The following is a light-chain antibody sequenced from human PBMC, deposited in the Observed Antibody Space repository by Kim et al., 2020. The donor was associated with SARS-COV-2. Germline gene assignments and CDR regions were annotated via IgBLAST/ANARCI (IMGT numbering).Light chain of an antibody. CDR2: SAS. J-gene: IGKJ2*01. CDR3: QKYDSAPRRT. V-gene: IGKV1-27*01. CDR1: QGISNY. Sequence: ASVGDRVTITCRASQGISNYLAFQQQKTGKVPKFLIYSASTLELGVPSRFTGSGSGTDFTRTIRSLQPEGVAIYYCQKYDSAPRRTFGQGTKLEIK.